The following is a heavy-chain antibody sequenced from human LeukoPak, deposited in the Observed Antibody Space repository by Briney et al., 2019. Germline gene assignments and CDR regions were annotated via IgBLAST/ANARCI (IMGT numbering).Heavy chain of an antibody. CDR3: AREASTYYYDSSGYYPNWFDP. V-gene: IGHV4-59*01. D-gene: IGHD3-22*01. J-gene: IGHJ5*02. CDR2: IYYSGST. CDR1: GGSISSYY. Sequence: SETLSLTCTVSGGSISSYYWSWIRQPPGKGLEWIGYIYYSGSTNYNPSLKSRVTISVDTSKNQFSLRLSSVTAADTAVYYCAREASTYYYDSSGYYPNWFDPWGQGTLVTVSS.